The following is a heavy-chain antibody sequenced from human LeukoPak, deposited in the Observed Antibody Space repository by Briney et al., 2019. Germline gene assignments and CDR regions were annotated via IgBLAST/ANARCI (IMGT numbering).Heavy chain of an antibody. CDR1: GFTFSSYG. CDR2: ISYDGSNK. Sequence: PGGSLRLSCAASGFTFSSYGMHWVRQAPGKGLEWVAVISYDGSNKYYADSVKGRFTISRDNSKDTLYLQMNSPSAEDTAVYYCAKGVYSSSWFDAFDIWGQGTMVTVSS. CDR3: AKGVYSSSWFDAFDI. V-gene: IGHV3-30*18. J-gene: IGHJ3*02. D-gene: IGHD6-13*01.